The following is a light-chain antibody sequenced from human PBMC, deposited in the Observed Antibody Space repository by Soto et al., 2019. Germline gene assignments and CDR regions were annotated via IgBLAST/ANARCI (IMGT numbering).Light chain of an antibody. CDR1: QSVSSN. CDR3: QQYNNWPQT. Sequence: EIVMPQSPATLSVSPGERAPLSCRASQSVSSNLAWYQQKPGQAPRLLIYGASTRATGIPARFSGSGSGTEFTLTISSLQSEDVAVSYCQQYNNWPQTFGQGTKVEIK. CDR2: GAS. J-gene: IGKJ1*01. V-gene: IGKV3-15*01.